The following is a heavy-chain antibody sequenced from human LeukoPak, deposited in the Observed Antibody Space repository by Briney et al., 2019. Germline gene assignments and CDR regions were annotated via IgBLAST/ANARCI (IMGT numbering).Heavy chain of an antibody. D-gene: IGHD5-18*01. Sequence: PSETLSLTCTVSGGSISSYYWSWIRQPPGKGLEWIGYIYYSGSTNYNPSLKSRVTISVDTSKNQFSLKLSSVTAAGTAVYYCARALDTARTTEYHDWGQGTLVTVSS. CDR1: GGSISSYY. V-gene: IGHV4-59*01. CDR3: ARALDTARTTEYHD. CDR2: IYYSGST. J-gene: IGHJ4*02.